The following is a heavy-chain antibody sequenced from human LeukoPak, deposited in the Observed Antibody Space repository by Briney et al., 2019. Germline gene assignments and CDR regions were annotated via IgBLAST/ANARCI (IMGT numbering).Heavy chain of an antibody. D-gene: IGHD2-2*01. J-gene: IGHJ4*02. CDR2: VSFHGVNK. CDR1: GFTFSSYA. V-gene: IGHV3-30-3*01. CDR3: ARAQAVFCSSTSCYGHYFDY. Sequence: GGSPRLSCAASGFTFSSYAMHWVRQAPGKGLEWVAVVSFHGVNKYYADSVKGRFTISRDNSKNTLYLQMNSLRAEDTAVYYCARAQAVFCSSTSCYGHYFDYWGQGTLVTVSS.